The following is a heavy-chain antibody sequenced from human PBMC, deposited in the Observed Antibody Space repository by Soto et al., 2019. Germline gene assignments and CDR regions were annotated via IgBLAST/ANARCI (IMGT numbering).Heavy chain of an antibody. CDR2: IYSGGST. CDR3: AKDNVRVVPDFHY. D-gene: IGHD2-2*01. CDR1: GFTVSSNY. Sequence: PGGSLRLSCAASGFTVSSNYMSWVRQAPGKGLEWVSVIYSGGSTYYADSVKGRFTISRDNSKNTVYLHMIRLSVEDTVVYYCAKDNVRVVPDFHYWGQGTLVTVSS. V-gene: IGHV3-66*01. J-gene: IGHJ4*02.